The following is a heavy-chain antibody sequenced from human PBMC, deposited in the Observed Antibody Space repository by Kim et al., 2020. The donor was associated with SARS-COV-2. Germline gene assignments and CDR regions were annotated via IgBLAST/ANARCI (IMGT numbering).Heavy chain of an antibody. V-gene: IGHV4-34*01. CDR3: ARLARYQLLGYYYGMDV. CDR2: INHSGST. J-gene: IGHJ6*02. Sequence: SETLSLTCAVYGGSFSGYYWSWIRQPPGKGLEWIGEINHSGSTNYNPSLKSRVTISVDTSKNQFSLKLSSVTAADTAVYYCARLARYQLLGYYYGMDVWGQGTTVTVSS. CDR1: GGSFSGYY. D-gene: IGHD2-2*01.